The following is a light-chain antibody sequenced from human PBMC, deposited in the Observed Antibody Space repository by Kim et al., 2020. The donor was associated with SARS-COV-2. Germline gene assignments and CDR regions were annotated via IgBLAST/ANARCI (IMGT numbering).Light chain of an antibody. Sequence: VTFSCTRRTGGIASNYVQWYQQRPGSAPTTVIYEDFQRPSGVPDRFSGSIDRSSNSASLTISGLKTEDEADYYCQSYDSSNHWVFGGGTQLTVL. CDR1: TGGIASNY. J-gene: IGLJ3*02. CDR2: EDF. V-gene: IGLV6-57*03. CDR3: QSYDSSNHWV.